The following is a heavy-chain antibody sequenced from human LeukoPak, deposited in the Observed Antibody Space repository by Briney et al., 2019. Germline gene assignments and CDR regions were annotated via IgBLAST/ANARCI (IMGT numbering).Heavy chain of an antibody. J-gene: IGHJ4*02. CDR1: GFTLSSSA. CDR3: ARSARWDFDS. CDR2: ISGSGAFT. V-gene: IGHV3-23*01. D-gene: IGHD1-26*01. Sequence: GGSLRLSCAASGFTLSSSAMSWVRQAPGKGLEWVSAISGSGAFTYYADFVKGRFTISRDNSKNTLYLQMNSLSAEDTAVYYCARSARWDFDSWGQGTLVTVSS.